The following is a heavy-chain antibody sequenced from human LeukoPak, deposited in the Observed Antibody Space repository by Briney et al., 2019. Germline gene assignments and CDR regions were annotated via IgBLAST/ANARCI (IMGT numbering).Heavy chain of an antibody. V-gene: IGHV3-21*01. D-gene: IGHD3-22*01. J-gene: IGHJ4*02. CDR2: ISSSSSYI. CDR1: GFTFSSYS. Sequence: PGGSLRLSCAASGFTFSSYSMNWVRQAPGKGLEWVSSISSSSSYIYYADSVKGRFTISRDNAKNSLYLQMNSLSAEDTAVYYCAREVYSSGSYDYWGQGTLVTVSS. CDR3: AREVYSSGSYDY.